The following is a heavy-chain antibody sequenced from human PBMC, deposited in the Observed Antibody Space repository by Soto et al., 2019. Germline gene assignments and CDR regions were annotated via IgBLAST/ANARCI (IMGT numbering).Heavy chain of an antibody. Sequence: NPGGSLRLSCAASGFTFSNAWMSWVRQAPGKGLEWVGRIKSKTDGGTTDYAAPVKGRFTISRDDSKNTLYLQMNSLKTEDTAVYYCTTGRDYYDSSGYGVWFDPWGQGTLVTVSS. V-gene: IGHV3-15*01. CDR3: TTGRDYYDSSGYGVWFDP. CDR2: IKSKTDGGTT. J-gene: IGHJ5*02. D-gene: IGHD3-22*01. CDR1: GFTFSNAW.